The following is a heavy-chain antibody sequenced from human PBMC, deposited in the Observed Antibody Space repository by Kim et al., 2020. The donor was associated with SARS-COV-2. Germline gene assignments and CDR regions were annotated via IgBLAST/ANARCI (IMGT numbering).Heavy chain of an antibody. CDR3: ARGLSVVVPAAIWFDP. J-gene: IGHJ5*02. CDR1: GGSFSGYY. V-gene: IGHV4-34*01. Sequence: SETLSLTCAVYGGSFSGYYWSWIRQPPGKGLEWIGEINHSGSTNYNPSLKSRVTISVDTSKNQFSLKLSSVTAADTAVYYCARGLSVVVPAAIWFDPWGQGTLVTVSS. D-gene: IGHD2-2*01. CDR2: INHSGST.